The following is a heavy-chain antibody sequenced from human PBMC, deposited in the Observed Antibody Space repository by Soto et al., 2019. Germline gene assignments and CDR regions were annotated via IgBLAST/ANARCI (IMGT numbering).Heavy chain of an antibody. Sequence: EVQLVESEGGLVQPGGSLRLSCAVSGFTFSNYWMHWVRQAPGKGLVWVSRIKSDGSSTYYADSVKGRFTISRDNAKNTLYLQLSSLRVEDSAVYYCVREGFGVAGYFDYWGQGTLVTVSS. CDR2: IKSDGSST. V-gene: IGHV3-74*01. CDR3: VREGFGVAGYFDY. J-gene: IGHJ4*02. D-gene: IGHD6-19*01. CDR1: GFTFSNYW.